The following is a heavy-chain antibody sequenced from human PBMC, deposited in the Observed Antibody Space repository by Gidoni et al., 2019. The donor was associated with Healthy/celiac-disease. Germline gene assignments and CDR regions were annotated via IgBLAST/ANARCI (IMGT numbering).Heavy chain of an antibody. J-gene: IGHJ5*02. V-gene: IGHV3-66*01. CDR2: IYSGGST. CDR1: GFTVSSNY. D-gene: IGHD6-13*01. CDR3: ARELAAAGYNWFDP. Sequence: VQLVESGGGLVQPGGSLQLSCAASGFTVSSNYMTWVRQAPGKGLEWVSVIYSGGSTYYADAVKGRFTISRDNSKNTLYLQMNSLRAEDTAVYYCARELAAAGYNWFDPWGQGTLVTVSS.